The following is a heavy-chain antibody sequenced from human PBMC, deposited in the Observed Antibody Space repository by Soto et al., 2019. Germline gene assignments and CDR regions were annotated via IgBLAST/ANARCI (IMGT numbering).Heavy chain of an antibody. J-gene: IGHJ4*02. Sequence: SETLSLTCTVSCGSVSSGSYYWSWIRQPPGKGLEWIGYIYYSGSTNYNPSLKSRVTISVDTSKNQFSLKLSSGTAADTAVYYCARDSVSGGYSDYWGQGTLVTVSS. D-gene: IGHD2-15*01. CDR1: CGSVSSGSYY. CDR3: ARDSVSGGYSDY. V-gene: IGHV4-61*01. CDR2: IYYSGST.